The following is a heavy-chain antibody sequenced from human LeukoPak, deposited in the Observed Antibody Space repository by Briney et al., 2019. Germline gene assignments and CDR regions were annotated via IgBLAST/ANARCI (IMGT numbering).Heavy chain of an antibody. CDR1: GFTLGPYA. J-gene: IGHJ6*02. CDR2: INADGGRT. CDR3: GTWAFYHNLDV. V-gene: IGHV3-43*02. D-gene: IGHD1-1*01. Sequence: PGGSLRLSCAASGFTLGPYAMHWVRHRPGKGLEWVAHINADGGRTFYADSVEGRFTISRDNSKDSLYLQMNSLTTDDTALYYCGTWAFYHNLDVWGQGTTVTVSS.